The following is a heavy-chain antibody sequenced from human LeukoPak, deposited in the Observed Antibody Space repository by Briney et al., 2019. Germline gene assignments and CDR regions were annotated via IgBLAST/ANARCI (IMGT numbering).Heavy chain of an antibody. Sequence: GGSLRLSCAASGFTFSSYVMSWVRQAPGKGLEWVSAISGSGGSTYYADSVKGRFTISRDNSKNTLYLQMNSLRAEDTAVYYCAKSSYYDSSGYYREYYFDYWGQGTLVTVSS. CDR3: AKSSYYDSSGYYREYYFDY. CDR1: GFTFSSYV. D-gene: IGHD3-22*01. V-gene: IGHV3-23*01. CDR2: ISGSGGST. J-gene: IGHJ4*02.